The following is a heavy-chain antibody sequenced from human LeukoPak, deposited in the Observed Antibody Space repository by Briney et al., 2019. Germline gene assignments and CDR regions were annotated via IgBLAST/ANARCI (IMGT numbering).Heavy chain of an antibody. CDR2: INLNTGDT. V-gene: IGHV1-2*02. CDR1: VFTFIGYY. Sequence: GASVNVSFKASVFTFIGYYMHWVRQAPGQGREWMGWINLNTGDTDYAPKFQGRVTMTRDTSITTAYMELSRLRYDDTAVYYCARDQPALDYWGRGTLVTVSS. CDR3: ARDQPALDY. J-gene: IGHJ4*02.